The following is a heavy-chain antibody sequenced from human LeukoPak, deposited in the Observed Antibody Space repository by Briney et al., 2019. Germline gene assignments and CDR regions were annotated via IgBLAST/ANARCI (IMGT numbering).Heavy chain of an antibody. Sequence: GGSLRLSCAASGFTFSTSWMNWYRQAPGKGLEWVGNINQDASEINSVDSVRGRFTISRDNAKNSLHLQMNSLRAEDTAVYYCATDRDNSDWQKRFDSWGQGTLVTVSS. CDR3: ATDRDNSDWQKRFDS. CDR1: GFTFSTSW. D-gene: IGHD2-21*02. CDR2: INQDASEI. J-gene: IGHJ4*02. V-gene: IGHV3-7*01.